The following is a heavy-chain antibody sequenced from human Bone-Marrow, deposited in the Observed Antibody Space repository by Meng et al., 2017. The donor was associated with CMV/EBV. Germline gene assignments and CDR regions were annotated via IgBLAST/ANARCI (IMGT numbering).Heavy chain of an antibody. Sequence: GSLRLSCAVYGGSFSGYYWSWIRQPPGKGLEWIGEINHSGSTNYNPSLKSRVTISVDKSKNQFSLKLSSVTAADTAVYYCARDEIRSGGIFDYWGQGTLVTVSS. CDR2: INHSGST. D-gene: IGHD3-3*01. CDR3: ARDEIRSGGIFDY. CDR1: GGSFSGYY. V-gene: IGHV4-34*01. J-gene: IGHJ4*02.